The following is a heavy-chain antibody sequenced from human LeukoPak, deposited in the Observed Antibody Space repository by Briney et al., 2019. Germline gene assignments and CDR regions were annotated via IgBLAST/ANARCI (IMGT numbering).Heavy chain of an antibody. D-gene: IGHD4-17*01. CDR1: GYTFTGYY. Sequence: ASVKVSCKASGYTFTGYYMHWVRQAPGQGLEWMGWINPNSGGTNYAQKFQGRVTMTRDTSISTAYMELSRLRSDDTAVYYCARPLIRFPGWFDPWGQGTLVTVSS. J-gene: IGHJ5*02. V-gene: IGHV1-2*02. CDR2: INPNSGGT. CDR3: ARPLIRFPGWFDP.